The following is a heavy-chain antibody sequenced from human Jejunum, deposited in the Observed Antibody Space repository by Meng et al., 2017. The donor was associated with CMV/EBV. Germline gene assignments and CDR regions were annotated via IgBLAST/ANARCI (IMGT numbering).Heavy chain of an antibody. CDR3: ARVGESGDYYYNYGLDV. CDR2: ISYDGSNK. D-gene: IGHD2-15*01. V-gene: IGHV3-30-3*01. CDR1: FSAYG. J-gene: IGHJ6*02. Sequence: FSAYGMHWVRQAPGKGLEWVAVISYDGSNKYYADSVKGRFTISRDNSKNTLYLQMNSLRAEDTAVYYCARVGESGDYYYNYGLDVWGQGTTVTVSS.